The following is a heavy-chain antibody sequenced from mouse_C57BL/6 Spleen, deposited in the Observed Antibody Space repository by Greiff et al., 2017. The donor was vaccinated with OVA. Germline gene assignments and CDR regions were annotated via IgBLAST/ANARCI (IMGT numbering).Heavy chain of an antibody. V-gene: IGHV1-54*01. J-gene: IGHJ2*01. CDR3: ARDSSGLYYFDY. CDR2: INPGSGGT. CDR1: GYAFTNYL. D-gene: IGHD3-2*02. Sequence: VQLQQSGAELVRPGTSVKVSCKASGYAFTNYLIEWVKQRPGQGLEWIGVINPGSGGTNYNEKFKGKATLTADKSSSTAYMQLSSLTSEDSAVYVCARDSSGLYYFDYWGQGTTLTVSS.